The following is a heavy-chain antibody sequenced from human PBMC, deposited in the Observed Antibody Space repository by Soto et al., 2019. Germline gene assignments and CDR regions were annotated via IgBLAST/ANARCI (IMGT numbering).Heavy chain of an antibody. CDR2: IYFSGTT. V-gene: IGHV4-61*01. J-gene: IGHJ4*02. CDR3: ARSPDFGDYVDY. Sequence: QVQLQESGPRLVQPSETLSLTCSVSGGSVSSDSYYWSWIRQPPGAGLEWIGYIYFSGTTNYNPSLESRVTIRVDSSKNQFSLKLSSVTAADTAVYYCARSPDFGDYVDYWGQGTLVAVSS. CDR1: GGSVSSDSYY. D-gene: IGHD4-17*01.